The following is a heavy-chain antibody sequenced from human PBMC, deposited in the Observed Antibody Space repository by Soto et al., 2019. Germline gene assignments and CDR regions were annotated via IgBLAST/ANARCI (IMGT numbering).Heavy chain of an antibody. D-gene: IGHD5-18*01. Sequence: SETLSLTCTVSGGSISSGGYYWSWIRQYPGKGLEWIGYIYYSGSTYYNPSLKSRVTISVDTSKNQFSLKLSSVTAADTAVYYCARDPSWLTPPTNYYYYGMDVWGQGTTVTVSS. CDR3: ARDPSWLTPPTNYYYYGMDV. V-gene: IGHV4-31*03. CDR2: IYYSGST. CDR1: GGSISSGGYY. J-gene: IGHJ6*02.